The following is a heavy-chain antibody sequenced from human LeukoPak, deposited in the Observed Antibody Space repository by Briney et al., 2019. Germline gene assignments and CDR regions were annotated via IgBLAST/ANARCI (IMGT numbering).Heavy chain of an antibody. D-gene: IGHD5-12*01. V-gene: IGHV1-69*05. Sequence: GSSVSVSFKASGGTFSIYAISWVRQAPGQGVEWMGGIIPIFGTANYAQKFQGRVTITTDESTSTAHMELSSLRSEDTAVYYCARGYVDIVATQYYFDYWGQGTLVTVSS. CDR2: IIPIFGTA. J-gene: IGHJ4*02. CDR3: ARGYVDIVATQYYFDY. CDR1: GGTFSIYA.